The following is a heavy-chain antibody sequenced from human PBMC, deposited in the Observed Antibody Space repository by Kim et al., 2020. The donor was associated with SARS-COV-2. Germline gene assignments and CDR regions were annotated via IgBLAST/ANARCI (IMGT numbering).Heavy chain of an antibody. CDR3: ARDGMYYYGSGSPRGMDV. V-gene: IGHV1-3*01. Sequence: QGRVTITRDTSASTAYMELSSLRSEDTAVYYCARDGMYYYGSGSPRGMDVWGQGTTVTVSS. J-gene: IGHJ6*02. D-gene: IGHD3-10*01.